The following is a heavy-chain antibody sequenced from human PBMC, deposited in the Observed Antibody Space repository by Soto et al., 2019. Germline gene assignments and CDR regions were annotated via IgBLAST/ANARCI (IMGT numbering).Heavy chain of an antibody. J-gene: IGHJ4*02. D-gene: IGHD7-27*01. CDR1: GGSISSVYDC. Sequence: QVQLQESGPILVKPSQTLSLTCTVSGGSISSVYDCWSWIRQSPDKGLEWIGHIYNGGTTYNNPSLTRPVTISVATSKTQFSLQLRSVTAADTAVYFCARGPSGDKVDFWGQGTLVTVSS. CDR2: IYNGGTT. CDR3: ARGPSGDKVDF. V-gene: IGHV4-30-4*01.